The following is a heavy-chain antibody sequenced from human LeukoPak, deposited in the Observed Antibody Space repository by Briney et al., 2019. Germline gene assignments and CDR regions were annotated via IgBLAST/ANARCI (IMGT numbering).Heavy chain of an antibody. Sequence: PSETLSLTCTVSGYSIRSRYYWGWIRQPPGKGLEWIGSIYHSGSTYYNLSLKTRVTISVDTSKNQFSLKLSSVTAADTAVYYCATYCSGGPCYFDCWGQGTLVTVSS. CDR2: IYHSGST. D-gene: IGHD2-15*01. J-gene: IGHJ4*02. CDR1: GYSIRSRYY. CDR3: ATYCSGGPCYFDC. V-gene: IGHV4-38-2*02.